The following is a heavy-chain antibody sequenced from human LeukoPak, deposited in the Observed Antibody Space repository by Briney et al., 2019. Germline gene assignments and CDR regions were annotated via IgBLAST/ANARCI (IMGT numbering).Heavy chain of an antibody. CDR2: IYTSGST. Sequence: SDTLSLTCTVSGGSISSYYRSWLRQPAGKGLEWIGRIYTSGSTYYNPSLKSRVTMSVDTSKNQFSLKLSSVTAADTAVYYCARGCSWYAVRGYYYLDVWGKGTTVTVSS. CDR3: ARGCSWYAVRGYYYLDV. CDR1: GGSISSYY. D-gene: IGHD6-13*01. V-gene: IGHV4-4*07. J-gene: IGHJ6*03.